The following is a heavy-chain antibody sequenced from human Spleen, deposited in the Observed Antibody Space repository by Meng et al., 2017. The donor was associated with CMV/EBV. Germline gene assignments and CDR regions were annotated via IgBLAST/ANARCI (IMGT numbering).Heavy chain of an antibody. CDR1: GYTFTDYY. CDR3: ARVAGGSYRVDY. CDR2: INPNSGGT. Sequence: ASVKVSCKASGYTFTDYYIHWVRQAPGQGLEWMGWINPNSGGTNYAQKFQGRVTMTRDTSISTAYMELSRLRSDDTAVYYCARVAGGSYRVDYWGQGTLVTVSS. J-gene: IGHJ4*02. V-gene: IGHV1-2*02. D-gene: IGHD1-26*01.